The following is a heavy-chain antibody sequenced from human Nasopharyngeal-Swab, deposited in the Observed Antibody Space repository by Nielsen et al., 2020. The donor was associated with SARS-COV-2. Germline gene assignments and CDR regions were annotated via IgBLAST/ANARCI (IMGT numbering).Heavy chain of an antibody. Sequence: SETLSLTCAVYGGSFSGYYWSWIRQPSGKGLEWIGEIHHSGSTDYNPSLKSRVTISVDTSKNQFSLKLSSVTAADTAVFYCARGPVRYDFWSGYYCGFDYWGQGTLVTVSS. J-gene: IGHJ4*02. V-gene: IGHV4-34*01. CDR1: GGSFSGYY. CDR3: ARGPVRYDFWSGYYCGFDY. CDR2: IHHSGST. D-gene: IGHD3-3*01.